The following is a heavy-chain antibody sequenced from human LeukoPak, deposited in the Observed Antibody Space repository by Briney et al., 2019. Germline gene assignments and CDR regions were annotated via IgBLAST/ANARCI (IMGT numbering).Heavy chain of an antibody. CDR2: INRSGST. D-gene: IGHD2-21*02. Sequence: SETLSLTCAVYGGSLSYYYWSWIRQPPEKGLEWIGEINRSGSTNYNPSLKSRVPISVDTSKNQFSLKLSSVTAADTAVYYCARGGFYCGDDCYVDYWGQGTLVTVSS. V-gene: IGHV4-34*01. CDR3: ARGGFYCGDDCYVDY. CDR1: GGSLSYYY. J-gene: IGHJ4*02.